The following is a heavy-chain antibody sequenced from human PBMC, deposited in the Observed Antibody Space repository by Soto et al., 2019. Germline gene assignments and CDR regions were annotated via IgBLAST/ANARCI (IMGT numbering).Heavy chain of an antibody. J-gene: IGHJ3*02. D-gene: IGHD3-10*01. CDR1: GFTVSSNY. Sequence: GGSLRLSCAASGFTVSSNYMSWVRQAPGKGLEWVSVIYSGGSTYYADSVKGRFTISRDNSKNTLYLQMNSLRAEDTAVYYCASLGLLWFGELIPMDAFDIWGQGTMVTVSS. CDR3: ASLGLLWFGELIPMDAFDI. CDR2: IYSGGST. V-gene: IGHV3-66*01.